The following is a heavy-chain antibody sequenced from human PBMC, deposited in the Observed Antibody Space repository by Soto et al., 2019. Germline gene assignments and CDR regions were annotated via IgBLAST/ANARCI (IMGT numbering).Heavy chain of an antibody. CDR3: ATDLGYCSGGSCYPAP. CDR1: GYTLTELS. D-gene: IGHD2-15*01. CDR2: FDPEDGET. V-gene: IGHV1-24*01. Sequence: ASVKVSCKVSGYTLTELSMHWVRQAPGKGLEWMGGFDPEDGETIYAQKFQGRVTMTEDTSTDTAYMELSSLRSEDTAVYYCATDLGYCSGGSCYPAPWGQGTLVTVS. J-gene: IGHJ5*02.